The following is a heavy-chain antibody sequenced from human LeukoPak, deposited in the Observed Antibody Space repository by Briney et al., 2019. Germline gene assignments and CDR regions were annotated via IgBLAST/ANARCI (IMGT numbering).Heavy chain of an antibody. CDR2: ISYDGSNK. CDR1: GFTFSSCA. CDR3: ARDLTIQLWLPVHYGMDV. V-gene: IGHV3-30*04. D-gene: IGHD5-18*01. J-gene: IGHJ6*02. Sequence: GGSLRLSCAASGFTFSSCAMHWVRQAPGKGLEWVAVISYDGSNKYYADSVKGRFTISRDNSKNTLYLQMNSLRAEDTAVYYCARDLTIQLWLPVHYGMDVWGQGTTVTVSS.